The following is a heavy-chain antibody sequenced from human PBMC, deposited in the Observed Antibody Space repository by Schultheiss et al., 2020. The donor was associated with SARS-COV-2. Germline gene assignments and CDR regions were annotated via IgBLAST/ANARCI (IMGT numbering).Heavy chain of an antibody. CDR2: IYYSGIT. D-gene: IGHD1-1*01. V-gene: IGHV4-59*05. Sequence: SETLSLTCTVSGGSISSYYWSWIRQPPGKGLEWIGSIYYSGITYYNSPLKSRVTISVDTSKNQFSLRLSSVTAADTAVYYCARPGLDDAYGMDVWGQGTTVTVSS. CDR3: ARPGLDDAYGMDV. J-gene: IGHJ6*02. CDR1: GGSISSYY.